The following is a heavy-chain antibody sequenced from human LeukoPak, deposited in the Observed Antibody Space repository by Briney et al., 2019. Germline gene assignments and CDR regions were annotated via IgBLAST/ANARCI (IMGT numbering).Heavy chain of an antibody. CDR3: ARGNDRWTGILTGYYRAYYFDY. CDR1: GGSISSSSYY. D-gene: IGHD3-9*01. J-gene: IGHJ4*02. Sequence: SETLSLTCTVSGGSISSSSYYWGWIRQPPGKGLEWIGSIYYSGSTYYSPSLKSRVTISVDTSKNQFSLKLSSVTAADTAVYYCARGNDRWTGILTGYYRAYYFDYWGQGTLVTVSS. V-gene: IGHV4-39*07. CDR2: IYYSGST.